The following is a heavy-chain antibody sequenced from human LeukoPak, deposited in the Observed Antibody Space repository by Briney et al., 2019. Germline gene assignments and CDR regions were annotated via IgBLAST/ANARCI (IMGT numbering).Heavy chain of an antibody. V-gene: IGHV1-2*02. CDR2: INPNSGGT. CDR1: GYTFTIYY. CDR3: AMLPLESIAARGPYYYYGMDV. Sequence: GASVTVSFTASGYTFTIYYMHWVRQAPGQGLEWMGWINPNSGGTNYAQKFQGRVTMTRDTSISTAYMELSRLRSDDTAVYYCAMLPLESIAARGPYYYYGMDVWGQGTTVTVSS. J-gene: IGHJ6*02. D-gene: IGHD6-6*01.